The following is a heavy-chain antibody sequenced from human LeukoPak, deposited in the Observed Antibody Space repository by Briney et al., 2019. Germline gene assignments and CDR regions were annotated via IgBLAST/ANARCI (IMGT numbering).Heavy chain of an antibody. CDR3: ARGTYYYDFWSGYGGPFDY. D-gene: IGHD3-3*01. V-gene: IGHV1-69*05. J-gene: IGHJ4*02. Sequence: WASVKVSCKASGGTFSSYAISWVRQAPGQGLEWMGRIIPIFGTANYAQKFQGRVTITTDESTSTAYMELSSLRSEDTAVYYCARGTYYYDFWSGYGGPFDYWGQGTLVTVSS. CDR2: IIPIFGTA. CDR1: GGTFSSYA.